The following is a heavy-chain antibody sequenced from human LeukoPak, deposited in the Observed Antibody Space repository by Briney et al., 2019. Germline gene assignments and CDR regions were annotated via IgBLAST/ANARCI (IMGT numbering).Heavy chain of an antibody. CDR3: ARHLSGVTGYSYGRGIDY. D-gene: IGHD5-18*01. J-gene: IGHJ4*02. Sequence: GGSLRLSCAASGFTFSSYEMNWVRQAPGKGLEWVSYISSSGSTIYYADSVKGRFTISRDNAKSSLYLQMNSLRAEDTAVYYCARHLSGVTGYSYGRGIDYWGQGTLVTVSS. V-gene: IGHV3-48*03. CDR1: GFTFSSYE. CDR2: ISSSGSTI.